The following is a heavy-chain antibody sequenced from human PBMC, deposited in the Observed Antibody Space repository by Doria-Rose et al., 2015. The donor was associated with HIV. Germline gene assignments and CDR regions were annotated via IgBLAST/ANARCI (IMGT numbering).Heavy chain of an antibody. J-gene: IGHJ4*02. D-gene: IGHD6-13*01. V-gene: IGHV2-26*01. CDR1: GVSLSSPGMG. CDR3: ARIKSSRWYHKYYFDF. CDR2: IFSDDDR. Sequence: QITLKESGPVLVKPTETLTLTCTVSGVSLSSPGMGVSWIRQPPGKALEWLANIFSDDDRSYKSSLKSRLTISRGTSKRQVVLTMTDMDPVDTATYYCARIKSSRWYHKYYFDFWGQGTLVIVS.